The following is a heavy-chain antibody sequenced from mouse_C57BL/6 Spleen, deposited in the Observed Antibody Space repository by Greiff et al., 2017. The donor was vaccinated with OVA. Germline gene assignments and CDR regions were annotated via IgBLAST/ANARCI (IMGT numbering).Heavy chain of an antibody. CDR3: ARVDYGSSLYYFDY. CDR2: INSDGSST. D-gene: IGHD1-1*01. CDR1: GFTFSDYY. Sequence: EVHLVESEGGLVQPGSSMKLSCTASGFTFSDYYMAWVRQVPEKGLEWVANINSDGSSTYYLDSLKSRFIISRDNAKNILYLQMSSLKSEDTATYYCARVDYGSSLYYFDYWGQGTTLTVSS. J-gene: IGHJ2*01. V-gene: IGHV5-16*01.